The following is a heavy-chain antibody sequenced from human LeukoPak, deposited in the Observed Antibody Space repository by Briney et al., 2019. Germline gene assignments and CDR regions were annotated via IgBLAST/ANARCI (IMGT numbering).Heavy chain of an antibody. CDR2: ISGSGGST. D-gene: IGHD3-16*02. CDR1: GFTFSSYA. J-gene: IGHJ4*02. V-gene: IGHV3-23*01. Sequence: GGSLRLSCAASGFTFSSYAMSWVRQAPGKGLEWVSAISGSGGSTYYADSVKGRFTISRDNSKNTLYLQMNSLRAEDTAVYYCAKAFHSWMITFGEVIVMDYWGQGTLVTVSS. CDR3: AKAFHSWMITFGEVIVMDY.